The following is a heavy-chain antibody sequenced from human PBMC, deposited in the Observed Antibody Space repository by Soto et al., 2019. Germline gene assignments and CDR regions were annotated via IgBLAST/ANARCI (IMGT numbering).Heavy chain of an antibody. CDR1: GFTFSRFA. J-gene: IGHJ4*02. V-gene: IGHV3-30-3*01. CDR2: ISFHGNNK. Sequence: HPGGSLSLSCAASGFTFSRFAMHWVRQAPGKGLEWVAAISFHGNNKHYADSVEGRFTISRDNSRNTLYLQMNALRVEDTALYYCARDRGDIAGQFDYWGQGTQVTVSS. D-gene: IGHD5-12*01. CDR3: ARDRGDIAGQFDY.